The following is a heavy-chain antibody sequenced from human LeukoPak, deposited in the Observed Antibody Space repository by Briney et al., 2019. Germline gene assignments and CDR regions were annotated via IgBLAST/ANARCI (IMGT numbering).Heavy chain of an antibody. Sequence: GGSLRLSCAVSGGIFSNYVMHWVRQAPGKGLEWVAVVSEDGTTKYYADSVKCRFTISRDNSKSSVYLAMDSLRAEDTALYFCAKKGYFGGGFDTFDLWGLGTMVTVSS. J-gene: IGHJ3*01. CDR3: AKKGYFGGGFDTFDL. V-gene: IGHV3-30*04. CDR2: VSEDGTTK. CDR1: GGIFSNYV. D-gene: IGHD2-15*01.